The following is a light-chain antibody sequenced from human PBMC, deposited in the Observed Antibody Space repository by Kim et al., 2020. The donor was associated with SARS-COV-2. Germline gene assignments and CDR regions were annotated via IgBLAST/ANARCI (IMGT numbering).Light chain of an antibody. CDR1: QSVSSSY. J-gene: IGKJ1*01. V-gene: IGKV3-20*01. CDR2: GAS. CDR3: QQYGSSPWT. Sequence: EIVLTQSPGTLSSSPGERATLSCRASQSVSSSYLAWYQQKPGQAPRLLIYGASNRAIGTPDRFSGSGSGTGFTLTISRLEPEDFAVYYCQQYGSSPWTFGPGTKVEIK.